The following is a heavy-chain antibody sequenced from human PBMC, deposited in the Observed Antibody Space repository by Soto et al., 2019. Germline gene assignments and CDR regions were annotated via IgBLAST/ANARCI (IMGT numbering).Heavy chain of an antibody. Sequence: GASVKVSCKASGYTFTSYDINWVRQATVQGLEWMGWMNPNRCNTGYAQKFQGRVTMTMNTSISTAYMELSSLRSEDTAVYYCASGGASVDAFDIWGQGTMVTVSS. CDR2: MNPNRCNT. D-gene: IGHD2-8*01. J-gene: IGHJ3*02. CDR3: ASGGASVDAFDI. CDR1: GYTFTSYD. V-gene: IGHV1-8*01.